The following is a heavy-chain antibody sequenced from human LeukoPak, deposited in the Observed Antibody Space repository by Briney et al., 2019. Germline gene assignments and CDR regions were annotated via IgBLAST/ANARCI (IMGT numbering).Heavy chain of an antibody. V-gene: IGHV4-34*01. Sequence: PSETLSLTCAVYGGSFSGYYWSWIRQPPGKGLEWIGEINHSGSTNYNPSLKSRVTISVDTSKNQFSLKLSSVTAADTAVYYCARGPTGYDYVWGSYRQNYYFDYWGQGTLVTVS. CDR1: GGSFSGYY. CDR2: INHSGST. J-gene: IGHJ4*02. D-gene: IGHD3-16*02. CDR3: ARGPTGYDYVWGSYRQNYYFDY.